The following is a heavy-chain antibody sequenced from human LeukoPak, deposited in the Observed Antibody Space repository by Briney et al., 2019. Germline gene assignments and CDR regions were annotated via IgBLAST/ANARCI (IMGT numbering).Heavy chain of an antibody. CDR2: IYYSGST. D-gene: IGHD2-8*01. J-gene: IGHJ4*02. CDR1: GGSISSYY. CDR3: ARRTKEYYFDY. V-gene: IGHV4-59*08. Sequence: SETLSLTCTVSGGSISSYYWSWIRQPPGKGLEWIGYIYYSGSTNYNPSLKSRVTISVDTSKNQFSLKLNSVTAADTAVYYCARRTKEYYFDYWGQGTLVTVSS.